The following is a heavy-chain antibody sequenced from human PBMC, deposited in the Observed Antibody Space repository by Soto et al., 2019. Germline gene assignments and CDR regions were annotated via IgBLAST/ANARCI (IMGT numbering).Heavy chain of an antibody. D-gene: IGHD5-12*01. CDR1: GFTFSSYG. CDR3: ARAQRYSGYGDDFSFDY. V-gene: IGHV3-33*01. CDR2: IWYDGSNK. Sequence: QVQLVESGGGVVQPGRSLRLSCAASGFTFSSYGMHWVRQAPGKGLEWVAVIWYDGSNKYYADSVKGRFTISRDNSKNTLYLQMHSLGAEDTAVYYCARAQRYSGYGDDFSFDYWGQGTLVTVSS. J-gene: IGHJ4*02.